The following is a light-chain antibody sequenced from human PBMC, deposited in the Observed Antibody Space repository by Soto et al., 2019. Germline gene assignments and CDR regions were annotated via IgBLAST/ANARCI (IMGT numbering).Light chain of an antibody. CDR2: DAS. J-gene: IGKJ5*01. CDR1: QSVTTY. CDR3: EAHGSSASR. V-gene: IGKV3-11*01. Sequence: TQKPENLSLSRSESAYPSCSASQSVTTYLAWYQKKPGQDPRIFIYDASDRATGIPDRFSCFESGTDYELALRSLETEECAVYLGEAHGSSASRVGQPTRLVIK.